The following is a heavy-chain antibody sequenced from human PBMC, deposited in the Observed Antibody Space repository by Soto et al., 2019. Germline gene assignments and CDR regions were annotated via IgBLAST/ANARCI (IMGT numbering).Heavy chain of an antibody. J-gene: IGHJ5*02. Sequence: ASVKVSCKASGYTFTSYAMHWVRQAPGQRLEWMGWINAGNGNTKYSQKFQGRVTITRDTSASTAYMELSSLRSEDTALYYCARATIWFGEFNNWFDPWGQGTLVTVSS. D-gene: IGHD3-10*01. V-gene: IGHV1-3*01. CDR2: INAGNGNT. CDR3: ARATIWFGEFNNWFDP. CDR1: GYTFTSYA.